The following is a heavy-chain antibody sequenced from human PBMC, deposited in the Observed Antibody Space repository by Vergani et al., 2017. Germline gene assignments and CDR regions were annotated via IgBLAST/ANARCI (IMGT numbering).Heavy chain of an antibody. D-gene: IGHD7-27*01. J-gene: IGHJ3*02. CDR2: ISSSSSYT. CDR3: ARVGLGIRSNAFDI. V-gene: IGHV3-11*05. CDR1: GFTFSDYY. Sequence: QVQLVESGGGLVKPGGSLRLSCAASGFTFSDYYMSWIRQAPGKGLEWVSYISSSSSYTNYADSVKGRFTISRGNAKNSLYLQMNSLRAEDTAVYYCARVGLGIRSNAFDIWGQGTMVTVSS.